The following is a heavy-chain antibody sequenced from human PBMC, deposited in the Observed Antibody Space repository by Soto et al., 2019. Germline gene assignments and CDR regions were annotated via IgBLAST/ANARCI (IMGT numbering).Heavy chain of an antibody. CDR2: IYPGDSDT. J-gene: IGHJ6*02. D-gene: IGHD5-18*01. CDR1: GLPHSNFA. CDR3: ARRRGYSYGYWYCYYGMDV. Sequence: PGGSLRLSCSASGLPHSNFAMMWVRQAPGKGLEWMGIIYPGDSDTRYSPSFQGQVTISADKSISTAYLQWSSLKASDTAMYYCARRRGYSYGYWYCYYGMDVWGQGTTVTVSS. V-gene: IGHV5-51*01.